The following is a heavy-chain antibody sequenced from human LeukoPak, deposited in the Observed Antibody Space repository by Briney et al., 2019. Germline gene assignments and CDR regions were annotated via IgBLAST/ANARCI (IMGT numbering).Heavy chain of an antibody. V-gene: IGHV4-61*01. J-gene: IGHJ4*02. D-gene: IGHD1-26*01. CDR3: AGLSGGQNPPY. Sequence: SETLSLTCIVSGDSVNSGNYYWSWTRLSPGEGLGSLVYIYESVTNEYNTLRKSHATTSVDTSKRQFSLKRNSVTAAATAGYYCAGLSGGQNPPYRGQGTLVTVSS. CDR1: GDSVNSGNYY. CDR2: IYESVTN.